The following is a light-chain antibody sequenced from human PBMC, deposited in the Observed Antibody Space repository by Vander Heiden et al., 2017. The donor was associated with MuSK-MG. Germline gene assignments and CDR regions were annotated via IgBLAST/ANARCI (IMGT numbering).Light chain of an antibody. CDR2: QDS. Sequence: SYELTQPPSVSVSPGQTASITCSGDKLGDKYACWYQQKPGQSPVLVIYQDSKRPSGIPERFSGSNSGKKANLTISGTQAMDEADDYCQAWDSSTGVFGGGTKMTV. V-gene: IGLV3-1*01. J-gene: IGLJ2*01. CDR3: QAWDSSTGV. CDR1: KLGDKY.